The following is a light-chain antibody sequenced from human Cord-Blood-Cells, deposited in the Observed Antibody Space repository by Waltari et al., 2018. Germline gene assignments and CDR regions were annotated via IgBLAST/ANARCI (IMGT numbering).Light chain of an antibody. CDR3: QQYDNLPIT. Sequence: EIVLTQSPGTLSFSPGERATLSGRPSQGVSSSYLACNQHTPGQAPRLLIYGASSGASGIPGRFGGSAAGKDFPLTISRLEPEDFAVYYCQQYDNLPITFGQGTRLEIK. CDR1: QGVSSSY. V-gene: IGKV3-20*01. CDR2: GAS. J-gene: IGKJ5*01.